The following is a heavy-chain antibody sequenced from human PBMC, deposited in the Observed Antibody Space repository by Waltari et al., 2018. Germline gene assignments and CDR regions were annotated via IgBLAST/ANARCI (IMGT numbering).Heavy chain of an antibody. Sequence: QVQLVESGGGVVQPGLSLRLCCAASGFSLSNFGMPWVRQAPGKGLEWVALAFFDGTTTDYADSVRGRFTISRDNSKNTLYLDINNLRVDDTGIYYCAKDAFGNTYLDHWGQGTVVTVSS. CDR3: AKDAFGNTYLDH. J-gene: IGHJ5*02. V-gene: IGHV3-30*02. CDR2: AFFDGTTT. CDR1: GFSLSNFG. D-gene: IGHD3-10*01.